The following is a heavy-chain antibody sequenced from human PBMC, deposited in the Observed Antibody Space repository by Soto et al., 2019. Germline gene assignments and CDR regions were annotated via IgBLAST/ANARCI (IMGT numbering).Heavy chain of an antibody. D-gene: IGHD4-17*01. Sequence: QLELQESCPGLVKPSQTLSLSCTVSDGSISIINNYWTWIRQHPGKGLEWIGFISHSGSTYYNPSLTSRVTVSRYTSKNQIAFTLSTVTAADAAVYYCAKAEDNGGKSRPLDSWGQGTLVNVSS. CDR3: AKAEDNGGKSRPLDS. V-gene: IGHV4-31*03. CDR1: DGSISIINNY. CDR2: ISHSGST. J-gene: IGHJ4*02.